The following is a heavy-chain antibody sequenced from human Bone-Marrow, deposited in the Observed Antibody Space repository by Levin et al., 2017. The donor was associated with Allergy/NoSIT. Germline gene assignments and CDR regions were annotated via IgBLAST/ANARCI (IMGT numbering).Heavy chain of an antibody. J-gene: IGHJ3*02. CDR2: VNPSVGST. CDR1: GYTFTTYY. V-gene: IGHV1-46*01. Sequence: ASVKVSCKASGYTFTTYYMHWVRQAPGQGLEWMGIVNPSVGSTSYAQKFQGRVTMTRDTSTSTVYMELSSLRSEDTAVYSCARGGHLSGGSLHAFDIWGQGTMVTVSS. CDR3: ARGGHLSGGSLHAFDI. D-gene: IGHD2-15*01.